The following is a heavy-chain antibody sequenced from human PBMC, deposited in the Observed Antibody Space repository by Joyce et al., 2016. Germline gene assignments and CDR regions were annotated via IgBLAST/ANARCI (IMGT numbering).Heavy chain of an antibody. Sequence: EVQLVESGGGLVKPGGSLKISCAASGFMFSTSSMSWFRQAPGKGLEWVSAISGDRRFIFHADSVRGRLTVSRDNAENSLYLQMKSLRVEDTAVYFCARGGLVYDYSMDVWGQWTTVIVSS. V-gene: IGHV3-21*02. J-gene: IGHJ6*02. CDR1: GFMFSTSS. CDR3: ARGGLVYDYSMDV. CDR2: ISGDRRFI. D-gene: IGHD2-21*01.